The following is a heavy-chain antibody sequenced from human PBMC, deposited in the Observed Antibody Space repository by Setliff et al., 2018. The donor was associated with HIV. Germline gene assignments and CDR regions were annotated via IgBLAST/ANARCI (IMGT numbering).Heavy chain of an antibody. CDR1: GGSISSYY. J-gene: IGHJ6*03. CDR3: ARGLRSSTYYYYYYMDV. CDR2: IYYSGTT. Sequence: SETLSLTCTVSGGSISSYYWSWIRQPPGKGLEWIGYIYYSGTTYYNPSLKSRVTISVDTSKNQFSLKLSSVTAADTAVYYCARGLRSSTYYYYYYMDVWGKGTTVTV. D-gene: IGHD6-6*01. V-gene: IGHV4-59*01.